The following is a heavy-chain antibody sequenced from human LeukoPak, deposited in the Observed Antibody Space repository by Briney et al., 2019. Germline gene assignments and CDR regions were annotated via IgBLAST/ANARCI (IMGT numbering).Heavy chain of an antibody. J-gene: IGHJ4*02. V-gene: IGHV1-46*03. D-gene: IGHD3-22*01. Sequence: ASVKVSCKASGYTFTSYYMHWVRQAPGQGLEWMGIINPSGGSTSYAQKFQGRVTVTRDTSTSTVYMELSSLRSEDTAVYYCARDYYDSSGYYWGGFDYWGQGTLVTVSS. CDR2: INPSGGST. CDR3: ARDYYDSSGYYWGGFDY. CDR1: GYTFTSYY.